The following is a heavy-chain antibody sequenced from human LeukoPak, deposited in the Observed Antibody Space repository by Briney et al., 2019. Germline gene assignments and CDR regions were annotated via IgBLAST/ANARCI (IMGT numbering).Heavy chain of an antibody. J-gene: IGHJ4*02. CDR3: ARENPSGYYNRPIDY. Sequence: SETLSLTCTVSGASISSYYWSWIRQPPGKGLEWIGDIYYRGSIKYNPSLKSRVTMSVDTSKNQFSMKLSSVTAADAAIYYCARENPSGYYNRPIDYWGQGTLVTVSS. CDR1: GASISSYY. D-gene: IGHD3-22*01. CDR2: IYYRGSI. V-gene: IGHV4-59*01.